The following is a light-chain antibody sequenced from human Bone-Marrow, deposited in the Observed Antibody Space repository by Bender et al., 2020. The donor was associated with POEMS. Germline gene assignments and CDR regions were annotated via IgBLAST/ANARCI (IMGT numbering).Light chain of an antibody. CDR1: SSNIGAGYD. V-gene: IGLV1-40*01. J-gene: IGLJ2*01. Sequence: QSVLTQPPSVSGAPGQRVTISCTGSSSNIGAGYDVHWYQQLPGTAPKLLIYGNSNRPSGVPDRFSGSKSANTASLTISGLQAEDEADFYCCSYRRGDTLVFGGGTKLTVL. CDR3: CSYRRGDTLV. CDR2: GNS.